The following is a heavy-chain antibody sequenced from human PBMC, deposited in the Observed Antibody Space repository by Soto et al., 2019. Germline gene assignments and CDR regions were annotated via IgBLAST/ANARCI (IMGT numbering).Heavy chain of an antibody. Sequence: GGSLRLSCAASGFTFSSYGMHWVRQAPGKGLEWVAVISYDGSNKYYADSVKGRFTISRDNSKNTLYLQMNSLRAEDTAVYYCATSPDYAPWSDFDYWGQGTLVTVSS. J-gene: IGHJ4*02. D-gene: IGHD2-2*01. CDR2: ISYDGSNK. V-gene: IGHV3-30*03. CDR1: GFTFSSYG. CDR3: ATSPDYAPWSDFDY.